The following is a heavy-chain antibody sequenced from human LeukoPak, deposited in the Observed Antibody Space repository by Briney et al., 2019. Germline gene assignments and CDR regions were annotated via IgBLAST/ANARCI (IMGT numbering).Heavy chain of an antibody. Sequence: SETLSLTCTVSGGSISSSSYYWGWIRQPPGKGLEWIGSIYYSGSTYYNPSLKSRVTISVDTSKNQFSLKLSSVTAADTAVYYCARDFTGYYYYMDVWDKGTTVTISS. J-gene: IGHJ6*03. CDR3: ARDFTGYYYYMDV. D-gene: IGHD3-16*01. CDR1: GGSISSSSYY. CDR2: IYYSGST. V-gene: IGHV4-39*07.